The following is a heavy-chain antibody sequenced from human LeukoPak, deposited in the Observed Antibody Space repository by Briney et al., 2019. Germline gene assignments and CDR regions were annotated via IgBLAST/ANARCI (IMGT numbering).Heavy chain of an antibody. J-gene: IGHJ4*02. CDR1: GFTISSYA. V-gene: IGHV3-23*01. Sequence: GVSLRLFCAASGFTISSYAMSWVRQAQGKGLEWVSAISGSGGSTYYADSVKGRFTISRDNSKNTLYLQMNSLRAEDTAVYYCAKEESGYDYVDFAVDYWGQGTLVTVSS. CDR2: ISGSGGST. D-gene: IGHD5-12*01. CDR3: AKEESGYDYVDFAVDY.